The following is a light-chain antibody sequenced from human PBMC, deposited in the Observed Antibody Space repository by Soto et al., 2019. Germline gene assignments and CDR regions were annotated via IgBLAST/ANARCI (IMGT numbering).Light chain of an antibody. Sequence: EIVLTQSPGTLSLSPGERATLSCRASQSVSSGYLAWYQHKPGQAPRLLIFGASIRSAGIPDGFTGSGSGADFTLTISRLEPEDFAVYYCQQYGSSPRTLGQGTKVDIK. CDR2: GAS. CDR3: QQYGSSPRT. J-gene: IGKJ1*01. V-gene: IGKV3-20*01. CDR1: QSVSSGY.